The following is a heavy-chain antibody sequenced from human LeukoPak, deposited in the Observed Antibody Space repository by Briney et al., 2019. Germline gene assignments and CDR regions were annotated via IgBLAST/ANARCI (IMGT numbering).Heavy chain of an antibody. CDR2: INPNTGGT. CDR3: ARGSDDCAATSCYSLYYYSYFYMDV. Sequence: ASVKVSCKASGYTFTDYYLHWVRQAPGQGLEWMGWINPNTGGTNYPQKFQGRVTMTRDTSISTAYVELTRLRSDDTAVYYCARGSDDCAATSCYSLYYYSYFYMDVWGKGTTVTVSS. V-gene: IGHV1-2*02. J-gene: IGHJ6*03. D-gene: IGHD2-2*02. CDR1: GYTFTDYY.